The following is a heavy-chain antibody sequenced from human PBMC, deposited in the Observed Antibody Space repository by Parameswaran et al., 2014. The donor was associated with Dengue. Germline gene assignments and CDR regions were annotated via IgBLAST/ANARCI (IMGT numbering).Heavy chain of an antibody. Sequence: WIRQPQEGLEWVSSISSSSSYIYYADSVKGRFTISRDNAKNSLYLQMNSLRAEDTAVYYCARDGSEGSGYENYYGMDGWGQGDHGHRLL. J-gene: IGHJ6*02. CDR2: ISSSSSYI. CDR3: ARDGSEGSGYENYYGMDG. V-gene: IGHV3-21*01. D-gene: IGHD5-12*01.